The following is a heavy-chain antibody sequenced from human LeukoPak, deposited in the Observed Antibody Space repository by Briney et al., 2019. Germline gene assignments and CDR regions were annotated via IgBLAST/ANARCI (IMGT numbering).Heavy chain of an antibody. J-gene: IGHJ6*03. V-gene: IGHV4-59*08. Sequence: SETLSLTCTVSGGSISSYYWGWIRQPPGKGLEWIGYIYYSGSTNYNPSLKSRVTISVGTSKNQFSLKLSSVTAADTAVYYCARHGHYDFWSGYQPDYYYYYMDVWGKGTTVTVSS. CDR3: ARHGHYDFWSGYQPDYYYYYMDV. D-gene: IGHD3-3*01. CDR1: GGSISSYY. CDR2: IYYSGST.